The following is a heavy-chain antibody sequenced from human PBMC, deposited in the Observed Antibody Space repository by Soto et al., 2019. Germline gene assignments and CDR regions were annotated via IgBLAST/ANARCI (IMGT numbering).Heavy chain of an antibody. CDR3: ARADYEILTGSYAMGV. D-gene: IGHD3-9*01. Sequence: SETLSLTCTVSDDFISSYYWNWIRQPAGKGLEWIGRVSTNGATNYNPSLESRVTMSVDTSKNQFSLKLTSVTAADTAVYFCARADYEILTGSYAMGVWGQGTTVTVSS. V-gene: IGHV4-4*07. CDR2: VSTNGAT. J-gene: IGHJ6*02. CDR1: DDFISSYY.